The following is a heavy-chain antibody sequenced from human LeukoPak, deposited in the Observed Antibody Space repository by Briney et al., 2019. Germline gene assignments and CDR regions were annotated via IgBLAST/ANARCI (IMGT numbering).Heavy chain of an antibody. CDR2: IYYSGST. D-gene: IGHD2-2*01. J-gene: IGHJ5*02. Sequence: SETLSLTCTVSGASISTNTYYWGWIRQPPGKGLEWIGSIYYSGSTYDNPSLKSRVTISVDTSKNQFSLKLSSVTAADTAVYFCARYCSGSGCSGENWFDPWGQGTLVTVSA. CDR3: ARYCSGSGCSGENWFDP. V-gene: IGHV4-39*01. CDR1: GASISTNTYY.